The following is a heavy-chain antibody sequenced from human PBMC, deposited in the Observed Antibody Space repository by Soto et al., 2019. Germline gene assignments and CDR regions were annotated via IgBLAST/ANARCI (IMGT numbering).Heavy chain of an antibody. CDR3: ARSRLTDYSIDY. Sequence: ASVKVSCKPSGYTFTGYYIHWVRQAPGQGLEWMGWINPNSGATNYALKFQGRVTMTRDTSISAAYMELNSLTSDDTAVYYCARSRLTDYSIDYWGQGTLVTVSS. J-gene: IGHJ4*02. CDR2: INPNSGAT. D-gene: IGHD4-4*01. CDR1: GYTFTGYY. V-gene: IGHV1-2*02.